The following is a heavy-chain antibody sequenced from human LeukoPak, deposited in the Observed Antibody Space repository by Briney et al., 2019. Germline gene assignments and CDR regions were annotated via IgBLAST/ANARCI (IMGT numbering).Heavy chain of an antibody. CDR3: AKAATVTTLYYYYYMDV. D-gene: IGHD4-11*01. Sequence: PGVSLRLSCAASGFTFSSYAMSWVRQAPGQGLEWVSTLSGSGDSTYYADSVKGRFTISRDNSRNTLNLQMNSLRAEDTAVYYCAKAATVTTLYYYYYMDVWGKGTTVTVSS. CDR2: LSGSGDST. CDR1: GFTFSSYA. J-gene: IGHJ6*03. V-gene: IGHV3-23*01.